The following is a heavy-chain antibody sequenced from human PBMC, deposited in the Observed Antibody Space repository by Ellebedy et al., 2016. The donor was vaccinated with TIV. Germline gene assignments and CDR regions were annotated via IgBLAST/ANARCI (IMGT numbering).Heavy chain of an antibody. CDR2: VSGSGSRT. Sequence: GGSLRLSXAASGFTFNNYAMNWVRQAPGKGLEWVSGVSGSGSRTLYADSVKGRFTVSRDNSKNTLYLQMNSLRADDTAVYYYARGGGEASGSQGYWGQGTLVTVSS. CDR3: ARGGGEASGSQGY. CDR1: GFTFNNYA. D-gene: IGHD3-10*01. V-gene: IGHV3-23*01. J-gene: IGHJ4*02.